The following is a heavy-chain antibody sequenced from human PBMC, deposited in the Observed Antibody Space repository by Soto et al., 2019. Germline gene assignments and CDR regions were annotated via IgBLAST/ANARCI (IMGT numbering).Heavy chain of an antibody. CDR3: ARVPIAAAGASYYYGMDV. CDR1: GYTFTGYY. V-gene: IGHV1-2*04. D-gene: IGHD6-13*01. Sequence: QVQLVQSGAEVKKPGASVQVSCKASGYTFTGYYMHWVRQAPGQGLEWMGWINPNSGGTNYAQKFQGWVTMTRDTSISTAYMELSRLRSDDTAVYYCARVPIAAAGASYYYGMDVWGQGTTVTVSS. J-gene: IGHJ6*02. CDR2: INPNSGGT.